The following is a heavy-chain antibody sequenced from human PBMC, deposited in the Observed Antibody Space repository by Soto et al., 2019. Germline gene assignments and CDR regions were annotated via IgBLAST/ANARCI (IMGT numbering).Heavy chain of an antibody. CDR2: MTGSGGFT. CDR1: GFSFSAYA. V-gene: IGHV3-23*01. CDR3: VRDLALMADY. D-gene: IGHD3-16*01. J-gene: IGHJ4*02. Sequence: GGSLRLSCAASGFSFSAYAMSWVRQAPGRGLEWVSGMTGSGGFTYYADSVKGRFTISRDNSKNTLYVQMNSLRAEDTAVYYCVRDLALMADYWGQGTLVTVSS.